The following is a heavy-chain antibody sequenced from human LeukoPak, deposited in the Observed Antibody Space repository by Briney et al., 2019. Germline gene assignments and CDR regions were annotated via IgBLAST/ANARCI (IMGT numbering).Heavy chain of an antibody. V-gene: IGHV3-23*01. CDR3: AKDRSWDSSGYYYARVYNWFDP. D-gene: IGHD3-22*01. Sequence: PGGSLRLSCAASGFTFSSYAMSWVRQAPGKGLEWVSAISGSGGSSYDADSVKGRFTISRDNSKNTLYLQMNSLRAEDTAVYYCAKDRSWDSSGYYYARVYNWFDPWGQGTLVTVSS. CDR2: ISGSGGSS. J-gene: IGHJ5*02. CDR1: GFTFSSYA.